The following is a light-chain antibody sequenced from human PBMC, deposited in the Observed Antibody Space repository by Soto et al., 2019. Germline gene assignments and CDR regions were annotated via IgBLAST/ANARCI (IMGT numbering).Light chain of an antibody. Sequence: DVVMTQSPLSLPVTLGQPASISCRSTESLEYSDGVAYLSWYQQRPGQSPRRLIYEVSHRDSGVPDRFSGSGSGTDFTLRISRVEDGDVGIYYCCQGTSWPGTFGQGTKVEIK. CDR2: EVS. J-gene: IGKJ1*01. V-gene: IGKV2-30*01. CDR3: CQGTSWPGT. CDR1: ESLEYSDGVAY.